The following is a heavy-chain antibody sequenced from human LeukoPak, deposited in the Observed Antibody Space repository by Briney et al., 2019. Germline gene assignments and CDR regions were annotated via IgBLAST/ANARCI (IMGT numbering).Heavy chain of an antibody. Sequence: GESLKISCKGSGYSFSNYWIAWVLQMPGKGLEYMGVIYPGDYDTRYSPSFRGQVTISVDKSISTAYLQWTSLKASDTAIYYCARAPTSVSNPYYFDSWGQGTLVTVSS. J-gene: IGHJ4*02. V-gene: IGHV5-51*01. CDR2: IYPGDYDT. CDR1: GYSFSNYW. CDR3: ARAPTSVSNPYYFDS. D-gene: IGHD4-11*01.